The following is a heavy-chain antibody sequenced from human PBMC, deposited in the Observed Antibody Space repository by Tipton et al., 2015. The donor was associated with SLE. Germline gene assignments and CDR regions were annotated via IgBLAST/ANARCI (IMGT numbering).Heavy chain of an antibody. Sequence: TLSLTCTVSGFSISSSSYTWGWIRQPPGKGLEWIGTIHYSGSTNYNPSLKSRVTISVDTSKNQFSLKLSSVTAADTAVYYCARDGGAVAPFDYWGQGTLVTVSS. CDR1: GFSISSSSYT. J-gene: IGHJ4*02. V-gene: IGHV4-39*07. D-gene: IGHD6-19*01. CDR2: IHYSGST. CDR3: ARDGGAVAPFDY.